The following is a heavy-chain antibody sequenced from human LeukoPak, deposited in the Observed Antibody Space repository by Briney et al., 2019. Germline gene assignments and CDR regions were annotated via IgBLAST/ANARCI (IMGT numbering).Heavy chain of an antibody. Sequence: GASVKVSCKASGYTFASYYVHWVRQAPGQGLEWMGIINPSGGSTSYAQKSQGRVTMTRDTSTSTVYMELSSLRSEDTAVYYCAGLTRGSYNAFDIWGQGTMVTVSS. CDR3: AGLTRGSYNAFDI. V-gene: IGHV1-46*01. CDR1: GYTFASYY. CDR2: INPSGGST. D-gene: IGHD1-26*01. J-gene: IGHJ3*02.